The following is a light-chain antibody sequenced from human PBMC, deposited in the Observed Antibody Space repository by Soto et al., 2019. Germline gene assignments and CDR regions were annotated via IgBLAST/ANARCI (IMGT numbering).Light chain of an antibody. V-gene: IGKV3-20*01. CDR1: QTVRNNY. CDR3: QQYGGSPRT. J-gene: IGKJ1*01. Sequence: EIVLTQSPGTLSLSPGERATLFCRASQTVRNNYLAWYQQRPGQAPRLLIYGASSRATGIPDRFSGSGSGTDFTLTISRLEPEDFAVYYCQQYGGSPRTFGQGTKVEIK. CDR2: GAS.